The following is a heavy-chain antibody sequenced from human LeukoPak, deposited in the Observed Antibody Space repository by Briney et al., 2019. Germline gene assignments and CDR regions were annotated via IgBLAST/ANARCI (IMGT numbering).Heavy chain of an antibody. CDR3: ARGLYYMDV. CDR2: ISGSTSVI. Sequence: GGSLRLSCAASGFTFSTHTVAWVRHAPGKGLECLSYISGSTSVIYYADSVKGRFTISRDNAKNSLYLQMNSLKAEDTAVYYCARGLYYMDVWGKGTTVTVSS. CDR1: GFTFSTHT. J-gene: IGHJ6*03. V-gene: IGHV3-48*01.